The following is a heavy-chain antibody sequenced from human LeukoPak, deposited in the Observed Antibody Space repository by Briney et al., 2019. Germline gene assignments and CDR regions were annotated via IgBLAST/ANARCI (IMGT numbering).Heavy chain of an antibody. J-gene: IGHJ4*02. CDR1: GFTLSSYS. Sequence: PGGSLRLSCAASGFTLSSYSMNWVRQAPGKGLEWVSSISSSSSYIYYADSVKGRFTISRDNAKNSLYLQMNSLRAEDTAVYYCARDRDGYNYFDYWGQGTLVTVSS. CDR2: ISSSSSYI. D-gene: IGHD5-24*01. V-gene: IGHV3-21*01. CDR3: ARDRDGYNYFDY.